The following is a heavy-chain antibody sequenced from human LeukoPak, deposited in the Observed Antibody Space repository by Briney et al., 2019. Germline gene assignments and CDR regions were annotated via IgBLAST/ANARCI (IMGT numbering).Heavy chain of an antibody. CDR2: ISYDGSNK. Sequence: GGSLRLSCAASGFSFSSYAMHWVRQAPRKGLEWVAVISYDGSNKYYADSVKGRFTISRDNSKNTLCLRMNSLRAEDTAVYYCARPRATMGVFDYWGQGTLVTVSS. D-gene: IGHD5-24*01. J-gene: IGHJ4*02. CDR3: ARPRATMGVFDY. CDR1: GFSFSSYA. V-gene: IGHV3-30-3*01.